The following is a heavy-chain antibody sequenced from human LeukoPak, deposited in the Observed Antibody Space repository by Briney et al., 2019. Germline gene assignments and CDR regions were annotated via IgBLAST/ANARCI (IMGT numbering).Heavy chain of an antibody. Sequence: GGSLRLSCAASGFTFSNYGMHWVRQAPGKGLEWVAIISYDGSNTYYADSVKGRFTISRDNSKNTLYLQMNNLRDEDTAVYYCAKDRDILTGEDYYYGMDVWGQGTLVTVSS. V-gene: IGHV3-30*18. CDR2: ISYDGSNT. CDR1: GFTFSNYG. J-gene: IGHJ6*02. D-gene: IGHD3-9*01. CDR3: AKDRDILTGEDYYYGMDV.